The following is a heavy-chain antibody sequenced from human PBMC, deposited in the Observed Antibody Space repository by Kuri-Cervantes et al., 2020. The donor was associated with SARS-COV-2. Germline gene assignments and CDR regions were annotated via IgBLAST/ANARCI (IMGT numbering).Heavy chain of an antibody. CDR3: ARGVVPAALFDY. CDR2: IGTAGDT. Sequence: GESLKISCAACGFTFSSYDMHWVRQATGKGLEWVSAIGTAGDTYYPGSVKGQFTISRDNAKNSLYLQMNSLRAEDTAVYYCARGVVPAALFDYWGRGTLVTVSS. V-gene: IGHV3-13*03. D-gene: IGHD2-2*01. CDR1: GFTFSSYD. J-gene: IGHJ4*02.